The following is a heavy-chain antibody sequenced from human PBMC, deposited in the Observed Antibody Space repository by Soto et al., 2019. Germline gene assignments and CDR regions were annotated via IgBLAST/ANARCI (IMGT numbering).Heavy chain of an antibody. CDR1: GFTVITNY. J-gene: IGHJ4*02. V-gene: IGHV3-53*01. CDR3: ARRSSGYPYYFDY. Sequence: GGSLRLSCAASGFTVITNYMSWVRQAPGKGLEWVSLIYSGGSTYYADSVKGRFTISSDNSKNTLYLQRSSLRAEDTAVYYCARRSSGYPYYFDYWGQGTLVTVSS. CDR2: IYSGGST. D-gene: IGHD3-22*01.